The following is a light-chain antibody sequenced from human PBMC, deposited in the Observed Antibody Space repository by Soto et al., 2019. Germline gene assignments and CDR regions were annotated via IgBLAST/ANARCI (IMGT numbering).Light chain of an antibody. CDR2: KAS. Sequence: DIQMTQSPSTLSASVGDRVTITCRASQTISSWLAWYQQKPGKAPTLLIYKASYLESGVPSRFSGSGSGTEFNLTTSSLSDDDFANYNCHPYNSYPWTFGQGTTV. V-gene: IGKV1-5*03. CDR1: QTISSW. J-gene: IGKJ1*01. CDR3: HPYNSYPWT.